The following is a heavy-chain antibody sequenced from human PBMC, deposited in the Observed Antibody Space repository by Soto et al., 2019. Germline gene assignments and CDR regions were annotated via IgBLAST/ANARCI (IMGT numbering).Heavy chain of an antibody. Sequence: LRLSCAASGFTFSIYAMSWVRQAPGKGLEWVSAISGSGGSTYYADSVKGRFTISRDNSKNTLYLQMNSLRAEDTAVYYCAKDVPDIVVVPAATFFDYWGQGTLVTVSS. D-gene: IGHD2-2*01. CDR1: GFTFSIYA. V-gene: IGHV3-23*01. J-gene: IGHJ4*02. CDR3: AKDVPDIVVVPAATFFDY. CDR2: ISGSGGST.